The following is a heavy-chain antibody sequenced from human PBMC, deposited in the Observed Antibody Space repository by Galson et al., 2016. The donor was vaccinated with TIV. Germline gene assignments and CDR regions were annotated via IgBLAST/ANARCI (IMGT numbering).Heavy chain of an antibody. J-gene: IGHJ4*02. V-gene: IGHV4-38-2*02. Sequence: ETLSLTCTVSGYSINSHYFWAWLRQPPGKGLEWIGSFFHPGAVYYNPSLERRVTMSGDTSKNHFSLRLTSVTAADTAIYYCTRHIGGDFGDYVDQGILVTVSS. CDR2: FFHPGAV. CDR3: TRHIGGDFGDY. D-gene: IGHD2-21*02. CDR1: GYSINSHYF.